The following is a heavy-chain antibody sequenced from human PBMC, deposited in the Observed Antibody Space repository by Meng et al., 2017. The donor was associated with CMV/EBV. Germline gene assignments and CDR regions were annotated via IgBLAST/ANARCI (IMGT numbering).Heavy chain of an antibody. CDR3: ARVAAAGDFDY. CDR1: GFTFSSYS. V-gene: IGHV3-20*01. Sequence: GGSLRLSCAASGFTFSSYSMNWVRQAPGKGLEWVSGINWNGGSTGYADSVKGRFTISRDNAKNSLYLQMNSLRAEDTALYHCARVAAAGDFDYWGQGTLVTVSS. CDR2: INWNGGST. J-gene: IGHJ4*02. D-gene: IGHD6-13*01.